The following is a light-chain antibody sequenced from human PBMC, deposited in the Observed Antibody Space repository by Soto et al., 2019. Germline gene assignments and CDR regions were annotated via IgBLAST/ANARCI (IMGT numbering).Light chain of an antibody. CDR2: EVT. V-gene: IGLV2-14*01. J-gene: IGLJ1*01. Sequence: SVLTKASSLSVSPGQSITIAFTGTSSDIGGSKYVSWYQQHPGKAPKLIIYEVTYRPSGVSARFSGSKSGNTASLTVSGLQAEDEADYYCSSYTSSGTLYVFGTGTKVTVL. CDR3: SSYTSSGTLYV. CDR1: SSDIGGSKY.